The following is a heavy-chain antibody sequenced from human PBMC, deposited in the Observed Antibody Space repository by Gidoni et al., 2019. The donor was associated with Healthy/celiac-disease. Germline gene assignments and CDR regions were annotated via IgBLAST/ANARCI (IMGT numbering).Heavy chain of an antibody. D-gene: IGHD5-12*01. CDR1: GGSVSSGSYY. V-gene: IGHV4-61*01. CDR2: IYYSGST. CDR3: ASGRDGYN. J-gene: IGHJ4*02. Sequence: QVQLQESGPGLVKPSETLSLTCTVSGGSVSSGSYYWSWIRQPPGKGLEWIGYIYYSGSTNYNPSLKSRVTISVDTSKNQFSLKLSSVTAADTAVYYCASGRDGYNWGQGTLVTVSS.